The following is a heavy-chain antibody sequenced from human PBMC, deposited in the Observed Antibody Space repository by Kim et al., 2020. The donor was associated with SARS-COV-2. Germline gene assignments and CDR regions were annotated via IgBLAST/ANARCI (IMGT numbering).Heavy chain of an antibody. V-gene: IGHV3-33*05. J-gene: IGHJ4*02. CDR1: GFTFSSYG. CDR2: ISYDGSNK. D-gene: IGHD2-2*01. Sequence: GGSLRLSCAASGFTFSSYGMHWVRQAPGKGLEWVAVISYDGSNKYYADSVKGRFTISRDNSKNTLYLQMNSLRAEDTAVYYCARGGDIVVVLLGYWGQGTLVTVSS. CDR3: ARGGDIVVVLLGY.